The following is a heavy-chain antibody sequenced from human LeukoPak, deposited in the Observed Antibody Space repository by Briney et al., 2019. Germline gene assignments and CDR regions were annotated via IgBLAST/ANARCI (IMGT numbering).Heavy chain of an antibody. CDR3: ARGPHLVRHYMDV. Sequence: SETLSLTCAVYGGSFRAYYWSWIRQPPGRGLEWIGEINHSGSTNYNPSLKSRVTISVDTSKNQFSLTLTSVTAADTAVYYCARGPHLVRHYMDVWGKGTTVIVSS. V-gene: IGHV4-34*01. CDR2: INHSGST. D-gene: IGHD2-2*01. J-gene: IGHJ6*03. CDR1: GGSFRAYY.